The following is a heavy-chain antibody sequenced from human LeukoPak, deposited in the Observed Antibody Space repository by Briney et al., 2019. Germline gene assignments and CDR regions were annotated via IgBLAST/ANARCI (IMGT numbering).Heavy chain of an antibody. CDR2: IIPILGVA. D-gene: IGHD3-22*01. CDR1: GYTFTSYY. Sequence: ASVKVSCKASGYTFTSYYMHWVRQAPGQGLEWMGRIIPILGVANYAQKFLGRVTITADKSTSTAYMELSSLRSEDTAVYYCARDYVSVNYYDTSGYFDYWGQGTLVTVSS. CDR3: ARDYVSVNYYDTSGYFDY. V-gene: IGHV1-69*04. J-gene: IGHJ4*02.